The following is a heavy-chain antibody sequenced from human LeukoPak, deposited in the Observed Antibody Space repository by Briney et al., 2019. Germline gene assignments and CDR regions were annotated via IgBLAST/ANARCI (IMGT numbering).Heavy chain of an antibody. CDR1: GYTFTSYG. V-gene: IGHV1-69*04. D-gene: IGHD6-13*01. CDR2: IIPIVDRT. CDR3: AKARYIGAAAGTLWFDT. J-gene: IGHJ5*02. Sequence: GASVKVSCKASGYTFTSYGISWVRQAPGQGLEWMGRIIPIVDRTDYAQRFQGRVTITADKFSSTAYMELSSLRSGDTAVYYCAKARYIGAAAGTLWFDTWGQGTLVTVSS.